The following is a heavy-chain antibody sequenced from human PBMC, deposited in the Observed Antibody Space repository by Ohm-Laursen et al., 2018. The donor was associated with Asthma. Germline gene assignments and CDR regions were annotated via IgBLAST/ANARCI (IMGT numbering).Heavy chain of an antibody. CDR1: GLTFSSYA. D-gene: IGHD1-7*01. V-gene: IGHV3-30-3*01. J-gene: IGHJ3*02. CDR3: ARGTTRNWNYVPYAFDI. Sequence: SLRLSCAASGLTFSSYAMHWVRQAPGKGLEWVAVISYDGSNKYYADSVKGRFSISRDNSKNTLYLQMNSLRAEDTAVYYCARGTTRNWNYVPYAFDIWGQGTMVTVSS. CDR2: ISYDGSNK.